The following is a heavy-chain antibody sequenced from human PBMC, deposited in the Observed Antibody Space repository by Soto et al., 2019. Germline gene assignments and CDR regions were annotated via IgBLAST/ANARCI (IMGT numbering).Heavy chain of an antibody. CDR1: GGSISSGGYY. J-gene: IGHJ4*02. V-gene: IGHV4-31*03. CDR3: ASTKKYDFWSGYYG. D-gene: IGHD3-3*01. Sequence: SSETLSLTCTVSGGSISSGGYYWSWIRQHPGKGLEWIGYIYYSGSTYYNPSLKSRVTISVDTSKNQFSLKLSSVTAADTAVYYCASTKKYDFWSGYYGWGQGTLVTVSS. CDR2: IYYSGST.